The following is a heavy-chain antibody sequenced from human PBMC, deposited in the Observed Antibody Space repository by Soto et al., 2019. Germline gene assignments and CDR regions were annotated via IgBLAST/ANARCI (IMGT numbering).Heavy chain of an antibody. D-gene: IGHD6-13*01. CDR3: AREGTPGIAAAGTQWLAQPYYYYYGMDV. V-gene: IGHV1-69*13. CDR1: GGTFSSYA. J-gene: IGHJ6*02. CDR2: IIPIFGTA. Sequence: SVKVSCKASGGTFSSYAISWVRQAPGQGLEWMGGIIPIFGTANYAQKFQGRVTITADESTSTAYMELRSLRSEDTAVYYCAREGTPGIAAAGTQWLAQPYYYYYGMDVWGQGTTVTVSS.